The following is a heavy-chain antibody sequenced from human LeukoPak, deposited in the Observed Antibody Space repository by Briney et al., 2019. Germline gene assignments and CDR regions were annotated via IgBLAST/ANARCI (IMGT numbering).Heavy chain of an antibody. CDR1: GYIFTDYY. CDR3: AREGEWYYDFWSGYYTGRYNWFDP. Sequence: ASVKVSCKASGYIFTDYYMHWVRQAPGQELGWMGRINPNSGGTNYAQKFQGRVTMTRDTSISTAYTELSSLRSEDTATYYCAREGEWYYDFWSGYYTGRYNWFDPWGQGTLVTVSS. D-gene: IGHD3-3*01. CDR2: INPNSGGT. V-gene: IGHV1/OR15-1*02. J-gene: IGHJ5*02.